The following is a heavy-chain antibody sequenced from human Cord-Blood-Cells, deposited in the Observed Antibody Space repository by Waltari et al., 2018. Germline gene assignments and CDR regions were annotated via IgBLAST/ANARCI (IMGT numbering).Heavy chain of an antibody. CDR2: ISSSSSYI. V-gene: IGHV3-21*01. D-gene: IGHD4-17*01. CDR3: ARASRGDYFDY. Sequence: EVQLVESGGGLVKPGGSLGLSCAASGFTFSSDSMTWVRQAPGKGLEWVSSISSSSSYIYYADSVKGRFTISRDNAKNSLYLQMNSLRAEDTAVYYCARASRGDYFDYWGQGTLVTVSS. J-gene: IGHJ4*02. CDR1: GFTFSSDS.